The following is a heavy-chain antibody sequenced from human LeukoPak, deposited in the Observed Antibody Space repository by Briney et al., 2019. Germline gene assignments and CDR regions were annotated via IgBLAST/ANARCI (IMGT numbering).Heavy chain of an antibody. J-gene: IGHJ5*02. V-gene: IGHV3-23*01. CDR2: ITANGGST. CDR3: ARLNGPAITTFGGVTWFDP. D-gene: IGHD3-16*01. Sequence: GGSLRLSCGASGFTFSSYTMAWVRQAPGKGLEWVSAITANGGSTYYAGSVQGRFTISKDNSKDTLYLQMNSLRAEDTAIYYCARLNGPAITTFGGVTWFDPWGQGTLVTVSS. CDR1: GFTFSSYT.